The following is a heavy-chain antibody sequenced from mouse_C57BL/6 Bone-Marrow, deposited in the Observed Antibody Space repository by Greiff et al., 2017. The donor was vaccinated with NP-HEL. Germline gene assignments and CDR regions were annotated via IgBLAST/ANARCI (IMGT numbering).Heavy chain of an antibody. CDR2: IDPEYGDT. CDR1: GFTIKDDY. Sequence: EVQLQQSGAELVRPGASVKLSCTASGFTIKDDYMHVVKQRPEQGLEWIGWIDPEYGDTESTSKFPGKATITADTSSNTAYLHLIGLTSEATAVYYCTTRPAVVARDDYWGQGTTLTVSS. V-gene: IGHV14-4*01. J-gene: IGHJ2*01. CDR3: TTRPAVVARDDY. D-gene: IGHD1-1*01.